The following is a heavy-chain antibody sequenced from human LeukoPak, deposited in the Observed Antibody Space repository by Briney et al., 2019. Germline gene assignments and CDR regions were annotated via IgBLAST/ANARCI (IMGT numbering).Heavy chain of an antibody. CDR3: ARAHSKGFVSSWDY. CDR2: IIPILDMP. D-gene: IGHD6-13*01. V-gene: IGHV1-69*04. J-gene: IGHJ4*02. CDR1: GDTFSGYG. Sequence: SVKVSCKASGDTFSGYGFSWVRQAPGQGLEWMGRIIPILDMPTYTQKFKDRVTITADKSTSTVYMEVRSLTSEDTAVYYCARAHSKGFVSSWDYWGQGTLVTVSS.